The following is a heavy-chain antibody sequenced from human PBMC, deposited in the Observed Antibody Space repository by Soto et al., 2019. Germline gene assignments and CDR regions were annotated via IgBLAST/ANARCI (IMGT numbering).Heavy chain of an antibody. Sequence: GGSLRLSCAASGFTFSNCAMSWVRQAPGKGLEWVSVIYSGGSTYYADSVKGRFTISRDNSKNTLYLQMNSLRAEDTAVYYCAVPGQLWNFDYWGQGTLVTVSS. CDR2: IYSGGST. CDR1: GFTFSNCA. D-gene: IGHD5-18*01. V-gene: IGHV3-53*01. J-gene: IGHJ4*02. CDR3: AVPGQLWNFDY.